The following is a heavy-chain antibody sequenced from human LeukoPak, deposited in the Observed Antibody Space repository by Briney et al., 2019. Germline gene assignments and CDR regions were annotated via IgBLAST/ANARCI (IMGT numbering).Heavy chain of an antibody. J-gene: IGHJ4*02. CDR1: GFTFSSYW. Sequence: GGSLRLSCAASGFTFSSYWMHWVRQAPGKGLMWVSRINSDGSSTSYADSVKGRFTISRDNAKNTLYLQMNSLRAEDTAVYYCARDLDSGDHAYWGQGTLVTVSS. CDR2: INSDGSST. CDR3: ARDLDSGDHAY. V-gene: IGHV3-74*01. D-gene: IGHD3/OR15-3a*01.